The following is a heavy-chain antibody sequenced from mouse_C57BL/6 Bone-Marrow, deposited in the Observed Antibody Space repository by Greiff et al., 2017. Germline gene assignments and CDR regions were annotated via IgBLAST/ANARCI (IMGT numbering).Heavy chain of an antibody. CDR1: GFTFTDYY. CDR2: IRNKANGYTT. D-gene: IGHD2-5*01. Sequence: EVKLQESGGGLVQPGGSLSLSCAASGFTFTDYYMSWVRQPPGKALEWLGFIRNKANGYTTEYSASVKGRFTISRDNSQSILYLQMNALRAEDSATYYCARYGGYSNRFDYWGQGTTLTVSS. V-gene: IGHV7-3*01. CDR3: ARYGGYSNRFDY. J-gene: IGHJ2*01.